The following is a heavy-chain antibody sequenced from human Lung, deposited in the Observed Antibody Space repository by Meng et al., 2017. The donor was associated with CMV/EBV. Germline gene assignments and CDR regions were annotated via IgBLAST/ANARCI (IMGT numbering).Heavy chain of an antibody. Sequence: SCAASGFTFSSYTMNWVRQAPGKALEWVSYISNSGSAKYYADSLRGRFTISRDNAKNSLYLQMNSLRADDTAVYYCARSLFDSNGPFDPWGQGTVVTVSS. J-gene: IGHJ5*02. V-gene: IGHV3-48*04. D-gene: IGHD3-22*01. CDR2: ISNSGSAK. CDR3: ARSLFDSNGPFDP. CDR1: GFTFSSYT.